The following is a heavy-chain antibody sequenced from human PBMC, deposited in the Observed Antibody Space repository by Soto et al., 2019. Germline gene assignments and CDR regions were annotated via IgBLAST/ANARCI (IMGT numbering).Heavy chain of an antibody. Sequence: ASVKLSCKASGYTFTSYDINWVRQATGQGLEWMGWMNPNSGNTGYAQKFQGRVTMTRNTSISTAYMELSSLRSEDTAVYYCAISLILEWLYSHAFDIWAQRTTVTGSS. CDR1: GYTFTSYD. CDR3: AISLILEWLYSHAFDI. D-gene: IGHD3-3*01. CDR2: MNPNSGNT. V-gene: IGHV1-8*01. J-gene: IGHJ6*02.